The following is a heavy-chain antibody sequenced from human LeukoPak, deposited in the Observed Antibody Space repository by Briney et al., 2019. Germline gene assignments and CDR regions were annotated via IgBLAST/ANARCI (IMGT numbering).Heavy chain of an antibody. CDR3: AVPLLAPASN. Sequence: QSGGSLRLPCAASGFTFNSYGMHWVRQAPGKGLEWVAVIWYDGSNKYYADSVKGLFTISRDNPEHTLYPQMDRLRAEDTAVYYCAVPLLAPASNWGQGTLGTGSP. CDR2: IWYDGSNK. D-gene: IGHD6-13*01. CDR1: GFTFNSYG. J-gene: IGHJ4*02. V-gene: IGHV3-33*01.